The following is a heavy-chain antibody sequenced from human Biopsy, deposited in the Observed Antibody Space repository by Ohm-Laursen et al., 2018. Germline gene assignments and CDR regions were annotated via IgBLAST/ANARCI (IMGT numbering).Heavy chain of an antibody. CDR2: INPNSGDT. J-gene: IGHJ4*02. CDR1: GYPFSNYY. CDR3: ARDRRQWLALDY. V-gene: IGHV1-2*06. D-gene: IGHD6-19*01. Sequence: ASVKVSCKASGYPFSNYYLFWVRQAPGQGLEWMGRINPNSGDTVFARNFQGRVTMTRDTAISTVYMDLRNLRSDDTAVYYCARDRRQWLALDYWGQGTLVTVSS.